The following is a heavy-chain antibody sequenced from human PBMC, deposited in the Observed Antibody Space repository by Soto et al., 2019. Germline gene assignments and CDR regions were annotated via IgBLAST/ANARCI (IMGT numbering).Heavy chain of an antibody. J-gene: IGHJ5*02. D-gene: IGHD3-10*01. CDR2: INPNGGST. CDR3: ERSSGEVYGIILEGNNSFDP. CDR1: GDTFTSYY. V-gene: IGHV1-46*01. Sequence: QVRLVQSGAEVKAPGASVNVSCKAPGDTFTSYYMHWVRQAPGHGLDWMGVINPNGGSTRFAQKYQSRVTITRDTSMSTVYKELRGLASEDTAVYYCERSSGEVYGIILEGNNSFDPWGQGTPVTVSS.